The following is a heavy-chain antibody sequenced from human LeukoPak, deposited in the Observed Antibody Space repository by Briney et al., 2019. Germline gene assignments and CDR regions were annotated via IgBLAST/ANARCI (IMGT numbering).Heavy chain of an antibody. V-gene: IGHV3-53*01. Sequence: GGSLRLSCAASGFTVSSNYMSWVRQAPGKGLEWVSVVYSGGSTYYADSVKGRFTISRDNSKNTLYLQMNSLRAEDTAVYCCARAVSGSSPSDYWGQGTLVTVSS. J-gene: IGHJ4*02. CDR2: VYSGGST. D-gene: IGHD3-16*01. CDR3: ARAVSGSSPSDY. CDR1: GFTVSSNY.